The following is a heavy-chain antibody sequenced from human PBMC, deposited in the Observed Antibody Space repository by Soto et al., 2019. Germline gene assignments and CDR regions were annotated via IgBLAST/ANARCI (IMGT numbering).Heavy chain of an antibody. D-gene: IGHD4-17*01. V-gene: IGHV3-30*18. J-gene: IGHJ3*02. CDR2: ISYDGSNK. CDR3: AKATVGAFDI. Sequence: PWGSLRLSCAASGFTFSSYGMRWFRQAPGKGLEWVAVISYDGSNKYYADSVKGRFTISRDNSKNTLYLQMNSLRAEDTAVYYCAKATVGAFDIWGQGTMVTVSS. CDR1: GFTFSSYG.